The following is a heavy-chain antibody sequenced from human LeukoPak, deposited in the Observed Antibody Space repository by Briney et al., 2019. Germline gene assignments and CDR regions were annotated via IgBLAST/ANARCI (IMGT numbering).Heavy chain of an antibody. V-gene: IGHV1-69*04. Sequence: SVKVSCKASGGTFSSYAISWVRQAPGQGLEWMGRIIPIFGIASYAQKFQGRVTITADKSTSTAYMELSSLRSEDTAAYYCARDLAKDYYDSSGYPPDYWGQGTLVTVSS. CDR3: ARDLAKDYYDSSGYPPDY. J-gene: IGHJ4*02. D-gene: IGHD3-22*01. CDR1: GGTFSSYA. CDR2: IIPIFGIA.